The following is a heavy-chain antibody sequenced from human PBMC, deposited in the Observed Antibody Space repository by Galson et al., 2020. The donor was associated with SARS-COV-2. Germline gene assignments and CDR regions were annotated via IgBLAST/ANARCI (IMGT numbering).Heavy chain of an antibody. J-gene: IGHJ6*02. CDR2: IFYGGST. CDR3: AREGLGPYYGMDV. D-gene: IGHD6-19*01. V-gene: IGHV4-31*03. CDR1: GGSIASGSYY. Sequence: ASETLSLTCTVSGGSIASGSYYWSWIRQHPGKGLEWIGFIFYGGSTFYNPSLKSRLTISVDTSKNQFSLRLSSVTAADTAVYYCAREGLGPYYGMDVWGQGTTVTVSS.